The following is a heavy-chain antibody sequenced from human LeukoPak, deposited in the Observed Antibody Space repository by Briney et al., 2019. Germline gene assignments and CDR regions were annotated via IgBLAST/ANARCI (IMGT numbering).Heavy chain of an antibody. V-gene: IGHV4-34*01. Sequence: PSETLSLTCAVYGGSFSGYYWSWIRQPPGKGLEWIGEINHSGSTNYNPSLKSRVTISVDTSKNQFSLKLSSVTAADTAVYYCARLGVATTPVTDYGMDVWGRGTTVTVSS. CDR2: INHSGST. CDR3: ARLGVATTPVTDYGMDV. CDR1: GGSFSGYY. D-gene: IGHD5-12*01. J-gene: IGHJ6*02.